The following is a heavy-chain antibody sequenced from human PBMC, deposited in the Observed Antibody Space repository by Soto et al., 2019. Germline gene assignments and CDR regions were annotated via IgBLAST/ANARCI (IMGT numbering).Heavy chain of an antibody. D-gene: IGHD3-22*01. CDR1: GLTFSSYW. J-gene: IGHJ4*02. CDR3: ASAYYYDSSGYSPGAY. V-gene: IGHV3-7*01. Sequence: GGSLRLSCAASGLTFSSYWMSWVRQAPGKGLEWVANIKQDGSQKYYVDSVKGRFTISRDNAKNSLYLQMNSLRVEDTAVYYCASAYYYDSSGYSPGAYWGQGTLVTVSS. CDR2: IKQDGSQK.